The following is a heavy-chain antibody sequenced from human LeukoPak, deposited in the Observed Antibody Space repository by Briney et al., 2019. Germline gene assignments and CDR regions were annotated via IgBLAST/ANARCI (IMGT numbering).Heavy chain of an antibody. V-gene: IGHV4-61*02. J-gene: IGHJ4*02. Sequence: SQTLSLTCTVSGDSISRGRYYWSWVRQPAGKELGWIGRIYASGKTDYNPYTPSLKSRVAMSLDTSKNQVSLYLTSVTAADTAMYFCARSFSEKFYFESWGQGTLVTVSS. CDR2: IYASGKT. CDR3: ARSFSEKFYFES. CDR1: GDSISRGRYY. D-gene: IGHD1-26*01.